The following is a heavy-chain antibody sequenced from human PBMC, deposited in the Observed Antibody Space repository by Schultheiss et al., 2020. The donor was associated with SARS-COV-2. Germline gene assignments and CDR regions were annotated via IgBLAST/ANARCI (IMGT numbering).Heavy chain of an antibody. J-gene: IGHJ4*02. V-gene: IGHV4-31*03. CDR3: ARARGNGDYGMD. Sequence: SETLSLTCTVSGGSISSGGYYWSWIRQHPGKGLEWIGYIYYSGSTNYNPSLKSRVTMSVDTSKNQFSLKLSSVTAADTAVYYCARARGNGDYGMDWGQGTLVTVSS. CDR1: GGSISSGGYY. CDR2: IYYSGST. D-gene: IGHD4-17*01.